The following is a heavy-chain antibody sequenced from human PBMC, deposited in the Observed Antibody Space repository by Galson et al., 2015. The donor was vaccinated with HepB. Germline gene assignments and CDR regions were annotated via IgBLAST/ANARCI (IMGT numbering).Heavy chain of an antibody. Sequence: SLRLSCAASGFTFSSYAMHWVRQAPGKGLEWVAVISYDGSNKYYADSVKGRFTISRDNSKNTPYLQMNSLRAEDTAVYYCARVLVATARRGYFDLWGRGTLVTVSS. CDR2: ISYDGSNK. CDR3: ARVLVATARRGYFDL. CDR1: GFTFSSYA. V-gene: IGHV3-30*04. D-gene: IGHD5-12*01. J-gene: IGHJ2*01.